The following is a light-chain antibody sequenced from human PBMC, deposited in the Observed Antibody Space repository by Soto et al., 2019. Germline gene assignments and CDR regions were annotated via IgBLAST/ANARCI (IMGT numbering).Light chain of an antibody. V-gene: IGLV3-21*02. CDR2: DDS. Sequence: SYELTQPPSVSVAPGQTAKIICGGNNIGSKSVQWYQQKPGQAPVLVVYDDSDRPSGIPERFSGSKSWNMATLTISRVEAGDEADYCCQVWDTSSDHYVFXTGTKGTVL. J-gene: IGLJ1*01. CDR3: QVWDTSSDHYV. CDR1: NIGSKS.